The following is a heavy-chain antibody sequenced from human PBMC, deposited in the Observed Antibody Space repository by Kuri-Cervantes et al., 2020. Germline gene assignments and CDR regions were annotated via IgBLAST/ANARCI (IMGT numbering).Heavy chain of an antibody. Sequence: GGSLRLACVASGFNFSSYAMSWVSQAPGKGVEWVSGISSSGTYYADYVKGRFTISRDNSKNTLYMKMNSLRVEETDVYYWAGRVWFGEGYYMDVWGKGTTVTVSS. CDR3: AGRVWFGEGYYMDV. J-gene: IGHJ6*03. V-gene: IGHV3-23*01. D-gene: IGHD3-10*01. CDR2: ISSSGT. CDR1: GFNFSSYA.